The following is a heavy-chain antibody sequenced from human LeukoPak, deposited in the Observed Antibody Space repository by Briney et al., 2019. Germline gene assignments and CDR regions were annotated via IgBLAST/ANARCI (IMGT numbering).Heavy chain of an antibody. CDR2: IRYDGSNK. D-gene: IGHD3-10*01. J-gene: IGHJ4*02. CDR3: AKDRFYYGSSTKGY. V-gene: IGHV3-30*02. Sequence: GGVLRLSCAASGFTFSSYGMPWVRQAPGKGLEWVAFIRYDGSNKYYADSVKGRFTISRDNSKNTLYLQMNSLRAEDTAVYYCAKDRFYYGSSTKGYWGQGTLVTVSS. CDR1: GFTFSSYG.